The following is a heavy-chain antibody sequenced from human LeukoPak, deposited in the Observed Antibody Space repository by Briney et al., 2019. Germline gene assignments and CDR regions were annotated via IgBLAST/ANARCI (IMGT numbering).Heavy chain of an antibody. CDR2: INPSGGGT. D-gene: IGHD3-10*01. J-gene: IGHJ4*02. CDR1: GYTFTFYY. V-gene: IGHV1-46*01. CDR3: ARLGSGTGRGYFDY. Sequence: GASVKVSCKASGYTFTFYYMHWVRQGPGQGLEWMGAINPSGGGTDYAQKFQGRVAMTRDTSTSTVYMELSSLRSEDTAVYYCARLGSGTGRGYFDYWGQGALVTFSS.